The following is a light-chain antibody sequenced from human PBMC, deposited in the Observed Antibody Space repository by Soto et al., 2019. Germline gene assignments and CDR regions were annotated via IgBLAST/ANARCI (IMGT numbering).Light chain of an antibody. CDR1: QTISSW. CDR3: QHYNSYSDA. Sequence: DIQMTQSPSTLSGSVGDRVTITCRASQTISSWLTWYQQKPGKAPKLLIYKASTLKTGVPSRFSGSGSGTEFTLTLSSLQPDDFATYYCQHYNSYSDAFGQGTKVKLK. V-gene: IGKV1-5*03. CDR2: KAS. J-gene: IGKJ1*01.